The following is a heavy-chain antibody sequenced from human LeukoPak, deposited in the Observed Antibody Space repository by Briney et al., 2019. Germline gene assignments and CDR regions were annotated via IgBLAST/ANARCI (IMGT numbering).Heavy chain of an antibody. CDR3: ARVEYKAMVQFDY. Sequence: ASVKVSCKASGYTFTSYAMHWVRQAPGQRREWMGWINAGNGNTKYSQKFQGRVTITRDTSASTAYMELSSLRSEDTAVYYCARVEYKAMVQFDYWGQGTLVTVSS. V-gene: IGHV1-3*01. D-gene: IGHD5-18*01. CDR2: INAGNGNT. J-gene: IGHJ4*02. CDR1: GYTFTSYA.